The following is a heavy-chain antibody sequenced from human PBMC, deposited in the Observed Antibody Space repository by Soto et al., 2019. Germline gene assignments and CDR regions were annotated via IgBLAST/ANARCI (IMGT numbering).Heavy chain of an antibody. CDR2: INHSGST. Sequence: PSETLSLTCAVYGGSFSGYYWSWIRQPPGKGLEWIGEINHSGSTNYNPSLKSRVTISVVTSKNQFSLKLSSVTAADTAVYYCARGTLRNWFDPWGQGTLGTVSS. CDR1: GGSFSGYY. CDR3: ARGTLRNWFDP. V-gene: IGHV4-34*01. D-gene: IGHD3-3*01. J-gene: IGHJ5*02.